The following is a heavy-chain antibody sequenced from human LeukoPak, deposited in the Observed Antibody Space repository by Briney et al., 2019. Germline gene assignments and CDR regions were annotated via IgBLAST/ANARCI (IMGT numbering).Heavy chain of an antibody. J-gene: IGHJ4*02. D-gene: IGHD6-13*01. CDR1: GGSISSSSYY. CDR2: IYYSGST. CDR3: AGAAAGNFDY. Sequence: SETLSLTCTVSGGSISSSSYYWGWIRQPPGKGLEWIGSIYYSGSTYYNPSLKSRVTISVDTSKNQFSLKLSSVTAADTAVYYCAGAAAGNFDYWGQGTLVTVSS. V-gene: IGHV4-39*07.